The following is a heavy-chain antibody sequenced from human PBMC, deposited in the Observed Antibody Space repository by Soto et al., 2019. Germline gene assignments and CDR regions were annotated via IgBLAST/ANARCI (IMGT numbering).Heavy chain of an antibody. J-gene: IGHJ6*02. CDR2: IIPIFGTA. D-gene: IGHD3-10*01. CDR1: GGTFSSYA. V-gene: IGHV1-69*01. Sequence: QVQLVQSGAEVKKPGSSVKVSCKASGGTFSSYAISWVRQAPGQGLEWMGGIIPIFGTANYAQKFQGRVTMTADESTSTAYMELSSLRSEDTAVYYCARGSITMVRGVIIHDYYYYGMDVWGQGTTVTVSS. CDR3: ARGSITMVRGVIIHDYYYYGMDV.